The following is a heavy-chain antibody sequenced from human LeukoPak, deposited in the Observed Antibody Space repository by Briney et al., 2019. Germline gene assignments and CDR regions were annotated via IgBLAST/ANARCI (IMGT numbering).Heavy chain of an antibody. J-gene: IGHJ6*03. V-gene: IGHV3-21*03. Sequence: GGSLRLSCAASGFTFSSYSMNWVRQAPGKGLEWVSSISSSSSYIYYADSVKGRFTISRDNAKNSLYLQMNSLRAEDTAVYYCARDELQLEWAYMDVWGKGTTVTVSS. D-gene: IGHD3-3*01. CDR2: ISSSSSYI. CDR1: GFTFSSYS. CDR3: ARDELQLEWAYMDV.